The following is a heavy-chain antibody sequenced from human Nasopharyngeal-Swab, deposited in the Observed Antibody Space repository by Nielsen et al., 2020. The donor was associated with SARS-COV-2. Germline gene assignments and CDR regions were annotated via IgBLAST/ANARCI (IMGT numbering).Heavy chain of an antibody. CDR2: ISSSSSTI. Sequence: GESPKISCAAYGFNFSSYSMNWVRQAPGKGLEWVSYISSSSSTIYNADSVKGRFTISRDNAKNSLYLQMNSLRDEDTAVYYCARDRYWNDGAFDIWGQGTMVTVSS. D-gene: IGHD1-1*01. J-gene: IGHJ3*02. CDR1: GFNFSSYS. V-gene: IGHV3-48*02. CDR3: ARDRYWNDGAFDI.